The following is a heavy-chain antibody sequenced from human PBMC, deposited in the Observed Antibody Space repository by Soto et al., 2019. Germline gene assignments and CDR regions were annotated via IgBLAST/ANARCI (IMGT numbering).Heavy chain of an antibody. CDR2: IWYDGGRD. CDR3: ARGTSAFFYYMAV. CDR1: GFKFSHYG. J-gene: IGHJ6*03. D-gene: IGHD3-16*01. Sequence: QVQLVESGGGVVQPGTSLRLSCTASGFKFSHYGMHWDRQGPGKGLEWVAVIWYDGGRDYYSDSVEGRFTISRDNFKNTAYLEMNSLRVEDTAVYYCARGTSAFFYYMAVWGEGTAVSVSS. V-gene: IGHV3-33*01.